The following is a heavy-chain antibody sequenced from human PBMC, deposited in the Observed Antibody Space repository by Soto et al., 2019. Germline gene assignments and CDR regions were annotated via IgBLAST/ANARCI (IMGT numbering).Heavy chain of an antibody. D-gene: IGHD3-3*01. V-gene: IGHV4-59*01. CDR3: ERENLDFWSLYPLAFDY. CDR1: GGSISSYY. J-gene: IGHJ4*02. CDR2: IYYSGST. Sequence: SETLSLTCTVSGGSISSYYWSWIRQPPGKGLEWIGYIYYSGSTNYNPSLKSRVTISVDTSKNQFSLKLSSVTAADTAVYYCERENLDFWSLYPLAFDYWGQGALVTVSS.